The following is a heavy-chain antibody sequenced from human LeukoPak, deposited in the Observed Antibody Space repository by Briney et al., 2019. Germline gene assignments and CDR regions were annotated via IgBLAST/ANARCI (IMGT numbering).Heavy chain of an antibody. CDR2: IRFDGSTK. V-gene: IGHV3-30*02. J-gene: IGHJ4*02. Sequence: HAGGSLRLSCVASGITFRSSSMHWVRQAPGKGLEWLAFIRFDGSTKYYADSVKGRFTVSRDNSKSTLYLQMNSLRAEDTAVYYCAQPDFWGQGPLVTVSS. CDR1: GITFRSSS. CDR3: AQPDF.